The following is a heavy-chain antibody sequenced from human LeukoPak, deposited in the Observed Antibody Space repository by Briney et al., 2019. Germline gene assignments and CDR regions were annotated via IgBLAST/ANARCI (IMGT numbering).Heavy chain of an antibody. D-gene: IGHD3-22*01. V-gene: IGHV3-23*01. CDR3: AKDQVNMIVAVLWHFDL. Sequence: GGSLRLSCAASGFAFSSYAMSWVRQAPGKGLEWVSAISGSGGSTYYADSVKGRFTISRDNSKNTLYLQMNSLRAEETAVYYCAKDQVNMIVAVLWHFDLWGRGTLVTVSS. CDR1: GFAFSSYA. CDR2: ISGSGGST. J-gene: IGHJ2*01.